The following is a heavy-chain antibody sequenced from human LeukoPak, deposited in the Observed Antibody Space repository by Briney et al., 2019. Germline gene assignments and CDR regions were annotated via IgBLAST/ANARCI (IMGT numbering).Heavy chain of an antibody. Sequence: GGSLRLSCAASGFTFSSHWMHWVRQAPGKGLVWVSFINNDGRVTRYADSVKGRVTISRDNAKNSLYLQMNSLRAEDTAVYYCTTDVWARTAYWGQGTLVTVSS. CDR2: INNDGRVT. D-gene: IGHD5/OR15-5a*01. CDR3: TTDVWARTAY. J-gene: IGHJ4*02. V-gene: IGHV3-74*01. CDR1: GFTFSSHW.